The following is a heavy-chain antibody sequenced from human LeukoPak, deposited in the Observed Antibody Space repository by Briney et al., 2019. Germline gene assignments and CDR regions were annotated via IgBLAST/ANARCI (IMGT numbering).Heavy chain of an antibody. CDR2: IYSGGST. D-gene: IGHD7-27*01. CDR3: ARPLDDNWGLGYYYYGMDV. Sequence: PGGSLRLSCAASGFTFSSSAMSWVRQAPGKGLEWVSVIYSGGSTYYADSVKGRFTISRDNSKNTLYLQMNSLRAEDTAVYYCARPLDDNWGLGYYYYGMDVWGQGTTVTVSS. CDR1: GFTFSSSA. J-gene: IGHJ6*02. V-gene: IGHV3-53*01.